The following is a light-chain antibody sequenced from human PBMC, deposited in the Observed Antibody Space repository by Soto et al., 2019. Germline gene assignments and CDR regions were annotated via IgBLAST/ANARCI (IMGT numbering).Light chain of an antibody. CDR1: QTGRGNY. J-gene: IGKJ1*01. Sequence: EIVLTQAVGPLSLSPGERATLSCRASQTGRGNYLAWFQQKPGQSPRLPIYAASTRAAGVPDRFSGSGSVTVFFLTINRLESEDFAVYYCHHYCPAPWTVGRGTKVEIK. CDR2: AAS. V-gene: IGKV3-20*01. CDR3: HHYCPAPWT.